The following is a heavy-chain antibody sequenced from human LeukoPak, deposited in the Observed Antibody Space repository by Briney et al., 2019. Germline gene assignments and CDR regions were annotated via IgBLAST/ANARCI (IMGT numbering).Heavy chain of an antibody. CDR2: IIPIFCTA. V-gene: IGHV1-69*13. J-gene: IGHJ3*02. D-gene: IGHD2-2*01. Sequence: ASVKVSCKASGGTFSSYAISWVRQAPGQGLEWMGGIIPIFCTANYAQKFQGRVTITADESTSTAYMELSSLRSEDTAVYYCARQISGLCSSTSCLSHDAFDIWGQGTMVTVSS. CDR1: GGTFSSYA. CDR3: ARQISGLCSSTSCLSHDAFDI.